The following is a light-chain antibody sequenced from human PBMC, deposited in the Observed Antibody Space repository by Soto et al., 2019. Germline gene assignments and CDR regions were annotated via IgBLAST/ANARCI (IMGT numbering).Light chain of an antibody. CDR1: QGITND. V-gene: IGKV1-6*01. Sequence: AIQMTQSPSSLSASVGDRVTITCRASQGITNDLGWYQQKPGKGPKLLIYAASSLQSGVPSRFSGSGSGTDFTLTISSLQPDDFATYYCLQDYNFPYTFGQGTKLEIK. CDR3: LQDYNFPYT. CDR2: AAS. J-gene: IGKJ2*01.